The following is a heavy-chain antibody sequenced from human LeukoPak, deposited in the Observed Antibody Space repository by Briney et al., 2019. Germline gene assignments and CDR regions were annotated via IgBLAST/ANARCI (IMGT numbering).Heavy chain of an antibody. D-gene: IGHD6-6*01. Sequence: ASETLSLTCAVYGGSFSGYYWSWIRQPPGKGLEWIGEINHSGSTNYNPSLKSRVTISVDTSKNQFSLKLSSVTAADTAVYYCARGLSIAARLDYWGQGTLVTVSS. CDR2: INHSGST. CDR3: ARGLSIAARLDY. J-gene: IGHJ4*02. CDR1: GGSFSGYY. V-gene: IGHV4-34*01.